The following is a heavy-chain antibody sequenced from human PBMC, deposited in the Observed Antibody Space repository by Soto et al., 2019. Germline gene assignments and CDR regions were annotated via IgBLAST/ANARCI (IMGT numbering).Heavy chain of an antibody. D-gene: IGHD6-13*01. CDR3: ARDPFSSSWYEGDY. CDR1: GFTFSSYS. J-gene: IGHJ4*02. V-gene: IGHV3-48*01. Sequence: GGSLRLSCAASGFTFSSYSMNWVRQAPGKGLEWVSYISSSSSTIYYADSVKGRFTISRDNAKNSLYLQMNSLRAEDTAVYYCARDPFSSSWYEGDYWGQGTLVTVSS. CDR2: ISSSSSTI.